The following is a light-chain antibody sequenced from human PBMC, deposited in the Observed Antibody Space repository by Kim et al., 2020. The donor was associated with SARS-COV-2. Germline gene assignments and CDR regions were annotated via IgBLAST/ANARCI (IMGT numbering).Light chain of an antibody. CDR1: GSNIGIKY. CDR3: GTWDSSLSAAV. J-gene: IGLJ2*01. Sequence: GQQVTRSRPGGGSNIGIKYVSWYQHRPGTARKLLIYDNDKRPSGIPDRFSGSKSGTSATLGITGLQPGDEADYYCGTWDSSLSAAVFGGGTQLTVL. CDR2: DND. V-gene: IGLV1-51*01.